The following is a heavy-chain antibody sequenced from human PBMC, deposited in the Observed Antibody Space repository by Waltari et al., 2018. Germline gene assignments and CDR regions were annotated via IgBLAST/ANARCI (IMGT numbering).Heavy chain of an antibody. CDR1: GCTFSSYA. V-gene: IGHV3-30-3*01. D-gene: IGHD2-15*01. CDR2: ISYDGSNK. CDR3: ARGRKVAATGWFDP. J-gene: IGHJ5*02. Sequence: QVQLVESGGGVVQPGRSLRLSCAASGCTFSSYAMHWVRQAPGKGLEWVAVISYDGSNKYYADSVKGRFTISRDNSKNTLYLQMNSLRAEDTAVYYCARGRKVAATGWFDPWGQGTLVSVSS.